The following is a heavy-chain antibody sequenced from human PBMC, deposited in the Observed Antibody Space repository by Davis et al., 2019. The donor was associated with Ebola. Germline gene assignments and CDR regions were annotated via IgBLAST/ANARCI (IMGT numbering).Heavy chain of an antibody. V-gene: IGHV3-7*01. CDR1: GFTFSTYW. CDR3: ARPYYGGLDY. D-gene: IGHD4-23*01. Sequence: GESLKISCAASGFTFSTYWMTWVRQAPGKGLEWVANIRQDGGEKYYVDSVKGRFTISRDNAKNSLYLQMNSLRAEDTAVYYCARPYYGGLDYWGQGTLVTVSS. J-gene: IGHJ4*02. CDR2: IRQDGGEK.